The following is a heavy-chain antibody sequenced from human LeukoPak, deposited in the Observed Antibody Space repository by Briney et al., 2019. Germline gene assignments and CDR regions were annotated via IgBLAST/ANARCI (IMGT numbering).Heavy chain of an antibody. V-gene: IGHV2-26*01. Sequence: SGPVLVKPTETLTLNCTVSGFSLSNARMGVSWIRQPPGKALEWLAHIFSNDEKSYSTSLKSRLTISKDTSKSQVVLTMTNMDPVDTATYYCARTEYSSSSDWFDRWGQGTLVTVSS. CDR2: IFSNDEK. J-gene: IGHJ5*02. D-gene: IGHD6-6*01. CDR1: GFSLSNARMG. CDR3: ARTEYSSSSDWFDR.